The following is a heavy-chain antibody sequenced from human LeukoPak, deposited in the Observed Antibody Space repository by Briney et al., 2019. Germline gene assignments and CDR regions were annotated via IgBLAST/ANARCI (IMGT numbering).Heavy chain of an antibody. J-gene: IGHJ2*01. V-gene: IGHV4-59*02. CDR2: MYYTGSP. D-gene: IGHD5-24*01. CDR1: GGSVSNYY. CDR3: AKDRDGYNPDL. Sequence: PSETLSLTCTVSGGSVSNYYWSWIRQPPEKGLEWVAFMYYTGSPKYNPSLQSRVTISVDTSKNQLSLRLSSVTAADTAVYYCAKDRDGYNPDLWGRGTLVTVSS.